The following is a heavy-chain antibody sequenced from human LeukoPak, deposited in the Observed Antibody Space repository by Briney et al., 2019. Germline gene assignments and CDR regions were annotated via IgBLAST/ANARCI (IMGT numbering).Heavy chain of an antibody. V-gene: IGHV4-31*03. J-gene: IGHJ4*02. CDR1: GGSISSGGYY. Sequence: SETLSLTCPVSGGSISSGGYYWSWIRQHPGKGLEWIGYIYYSGSTYYNPSLKSRVTISVDTSKNQFSLKLSSVTAADTAVYYCARSTTVVTHYFDYWGQGTLVTVSS. CDR2: IYYSGST. CDR3: ARSTTVVTHYFDY. D-gene: IGHD4-23*01.